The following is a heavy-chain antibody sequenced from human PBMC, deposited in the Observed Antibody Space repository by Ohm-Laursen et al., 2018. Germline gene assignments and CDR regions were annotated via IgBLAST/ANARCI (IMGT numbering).Heavy chain of an antibody. CDR3: ARERGAVAEFDY. D-gene: IGHD6-19*01. Sequence: SQTLSLTWTVSGGSISSYYWSWIRQPAGKGLEWIGRIYTSGSTNYNPSLKSRVTMSVDTSKNQFSLKLSSVTAADTAVYYCARERGAVAEFDYWGQGTLVTVSS. CDR2: IYTSGST. CDR1: GGSISSYY. V-gene: IGHV4-4*07. J-gene: IGHJ4*02.